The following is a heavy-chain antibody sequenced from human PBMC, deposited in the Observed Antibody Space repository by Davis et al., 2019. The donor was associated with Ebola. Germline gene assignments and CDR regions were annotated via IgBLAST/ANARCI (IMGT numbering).Heavy chain of an antibody. J-gene: IGHJ5*02. Sequence: SETLSLTCAVYGGSFSGYYWSWIRQPPGKGLEWIGEINHSGSTNYNPSLKSRVTISVDTSKNQFSLKLSSVTAADTAVYYCARTGYSSSWYLDPWGQGTLVTVSS. CDR1: GGSFSGYY. V-gene: IGHV4-34*01. CDR2: INHSGST. D-gene: IGHD6-13*01. CDR3: ARTGYSSSWYLDP.